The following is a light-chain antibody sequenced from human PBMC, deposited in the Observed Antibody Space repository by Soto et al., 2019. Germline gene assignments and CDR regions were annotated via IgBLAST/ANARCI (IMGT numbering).Light chain of an antibody. Sequence: DIQMTQSPSSVSASVGDRVTITCRASQDISSWLAWYQQKPGNAPKVLIFAASTLQRGVPSRFSGSGSGTDFTLTISSLQPEDFATYFCQQADSFPLTFGGGTKVDI. CDR3: QQADSFPLT. J-gene: IGKJ4*01. CDR1: QDISSW. CDR2: AAS. V-gene: IGKV1-12*01.